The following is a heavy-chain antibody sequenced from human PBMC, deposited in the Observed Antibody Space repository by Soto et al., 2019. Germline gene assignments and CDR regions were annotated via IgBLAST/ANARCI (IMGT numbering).Heavy chain of an antibody. Sequence: QVRLVQSGAEVKKPGASVKVSCKASGYTFTSYGISWVRQAPGQGREWMGWISAYNGNTNYAQKLQGRVTMTTDTSTSTAYMELRSMRSDDTAVYYCARARSPYYYGSGMDVWGKGTTVTVSS. CDR3: ARARSPYYYGSGMDV. CDR2: ISAYNGNT. J-gene: IGHJ6*04. CDR1: GYTFTSYG. D-gene: IGHD3-10*01. V-gene: IGHV1-18*01.